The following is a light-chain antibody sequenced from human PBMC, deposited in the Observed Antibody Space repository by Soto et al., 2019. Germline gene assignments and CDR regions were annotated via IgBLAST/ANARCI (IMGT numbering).Light chain of an antibody. V-gene: IGKV1-5*01. CDR2: DAS. Sequence: DLQMTQSPSTLSVSVGDRVTITCRASQSISSWLAWYQQKPGKAPKLLIYDASSLESGVPSRFSGGGSGTEFTLTISSLQPDDFATYYCQQYNSYWTFGQGTKVDIK. J-gene: IGKJ1*01. CDR3: QQYNSYWT. CDR1: QSISSW.